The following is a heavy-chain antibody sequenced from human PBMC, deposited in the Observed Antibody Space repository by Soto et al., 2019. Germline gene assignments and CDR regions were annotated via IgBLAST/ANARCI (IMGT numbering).Heavy chain of an antibody. Sequence: GGSLRLSCAASGFSVTSYAMGWLRQAPGKGLEGVSVRSGSGIGNEYADSVNGRFTISIDNSKNTLYLQMTGLRVEDTAVYYCAKDWEGRSGAGTLDSWCQGALVTVSS. CDR1: GFSVTSYA. CDR3: AKDWEGRSGAGTLDS. CDR2: RSGSGIGN. V-gene: IGHV3-23*01. D-gene: IGHD6-19*01. J-gene: IGHJ5*01.